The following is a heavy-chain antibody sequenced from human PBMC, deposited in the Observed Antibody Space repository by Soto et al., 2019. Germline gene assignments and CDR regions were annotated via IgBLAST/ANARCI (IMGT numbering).Heavy chain of an antibody. CDR1: GFTVSSTNY. CDR3: ARVPFVYDSDIVPPPSRGFNF. D-gene: IGHD3-22*01. J-gene: IGHJ4*02. Sequence: GGSLRLSCVVSGFTVSSTNYMSWVRQAPGKGLDWVSAISGSGSSTYYADSVKGRFTISRDNSKNTLYLQMNSLREDDTAVYYCARVPFVYDSDIVPPPSRGFNFWGQGPLVPVSS. CDR2: ISGSGSST. V-gene: IGHV3-23*01.